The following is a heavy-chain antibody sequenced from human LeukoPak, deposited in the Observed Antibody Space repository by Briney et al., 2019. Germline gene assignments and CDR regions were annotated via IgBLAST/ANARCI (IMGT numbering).Heavy chain of an antibody. CDR2: ITHSGTST. V-gene: IGHV3-20*04. J-gene: IGHJ3*01. D-gene: IGHD4/OR15-4a*01. CDR1: GFTFEDYA. CDR3: VRVTSQFFDYGAQDAFDL. Sequence: GESLRLSCAVTGFTFEDYAMSWVRQPQGQGLEWLSYITHSGTSTSYADSVRGRFTISRDNAQNPLYLQMDSLRGDDTAFYYCVRVTSQFFDYGAQDAFDLWGQGTMVTVS.